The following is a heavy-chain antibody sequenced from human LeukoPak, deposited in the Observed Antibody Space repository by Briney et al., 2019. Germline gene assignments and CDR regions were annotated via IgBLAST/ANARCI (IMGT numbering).Heavy chain of an antibody. CDR1: GFIFSSYG. D-gene: IGHD5-18*01. CDR3: ARAGDNTTMVTQ. CDR2: ISSGSNYI. J-gene: IGHJ4*02. V-gene: IGHV3-21*01. Sequence: PGGSLRLSCAASGFIFSSYGINWVRQAPGKGLEWVSFISSGSNYIYYADSVKGRFTISRDNAMNSLYLQMNSLRAEDTAVYYCARAGDNTTMVTQWGQGTLVTVSS.